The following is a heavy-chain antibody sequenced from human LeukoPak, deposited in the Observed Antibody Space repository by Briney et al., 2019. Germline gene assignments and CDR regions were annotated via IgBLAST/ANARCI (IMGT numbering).Heavy chain of an antibody. CDR2: INPSGGST. V-gene: IGHV1-46*01. Sequence: GASVKVSCKASGGTFSSYAISWVRQAPGQGLEWMGIINPSGGSTSYAQKFQGRVTMTRDTSTSTVYMELSSLRSEDTAVYYCAREAGDYGDYWGQGTLVTVSS. CDR1: GGTFSSYA. CDR3: AREAGDYGDY. D-gene: IGHD4-17*01. J-gene: IGHJ4*02.